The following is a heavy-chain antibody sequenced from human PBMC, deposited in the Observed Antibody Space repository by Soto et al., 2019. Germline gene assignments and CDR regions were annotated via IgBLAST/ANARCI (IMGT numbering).Heavy chain of an antibody. CDR3: AREVIGHDNYETIGYYFDH. D-gene: IGHD3-16*01. Sequence: QVQLIQFGAEVKKPGASVKVSCRASGYTFTKFHIHWVRQAPGQGLEWMGMIDPSGGVTRDAQRVQGRMTLTSDTSTSSVYMELRGLTSEDTAVYYCAREVIGHDNYETIGYYFDHWGPGTLVTVSS. J-gene: IGHJ4*02. CDR1: GYTFTKFH. V-gene: IGHV1-46*01. CDR2: IDPSGGVT.